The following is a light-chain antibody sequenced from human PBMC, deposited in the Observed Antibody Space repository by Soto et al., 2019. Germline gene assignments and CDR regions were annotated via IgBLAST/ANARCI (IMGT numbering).Light chain of an antibody. J-gene: IGKJ1*01. CDR3: QQLNSYPPGT. CDR1: QGISSY. V-gene: IGKV1-9*01. CDR2: AAS. Sequence: DIQLTQSPSFLSASVGDRVTITCRASQGISSYLAWCQQKPGKAPKLLIYAASTLQSGVPSRFSGSGSGTEFTLTISSLQPEDFATYYCQQLNSYPPGTFGQGTKVEIK.